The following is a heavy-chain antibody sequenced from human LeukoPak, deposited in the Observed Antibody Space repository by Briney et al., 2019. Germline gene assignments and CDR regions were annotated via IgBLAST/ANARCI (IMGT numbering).Heavy chain of an antibody. Sequence: PGRSLRLSCAASGFIFTNYAMHWVRQAPGKGLEWVAVRSYDGSDEYYADSVKGRFTVSRGNSKNTLSLQMNSLRAEDTALYFCARDIWVGASYSGACDIWGRGTMVTVSS. J-gene: IGHJ3*02. D-gene: IGHD1-26*01. CDR1: GFIFTNYA. CDR2: RSYDGSDE. CDR3: ARDIWVGASYSGACDI. V-gene: IGHV3-30*14.